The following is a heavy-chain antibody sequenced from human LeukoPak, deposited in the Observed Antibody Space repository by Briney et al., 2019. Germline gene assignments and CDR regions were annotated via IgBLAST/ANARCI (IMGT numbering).Heavy chain of an antibody. Sequence: SETLSLTCTVSGGSISSYYWSWIRQPPGEGLEWIGNIHYSGSTNYNPSLKSRVTISVGTPKNQFSLKLSSVTAADTAVYYCARGQVAYDYWGQGTLVTVSS. CDR3: ARGQVAYDY. CDR1: GGSISSYY. CDR2: IHYSGST. D-gene: IGHD2-21*01. J-gene: IGHJ4*02. V-gene: IGHV4-59*01.